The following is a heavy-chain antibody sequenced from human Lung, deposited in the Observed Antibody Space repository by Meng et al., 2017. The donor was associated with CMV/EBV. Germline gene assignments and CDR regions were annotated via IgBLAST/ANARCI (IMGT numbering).Heavy chain of an antibody. D-gene: IGHD4-17*01. J-gene: IGHJ4*02. Sequence: QVRESGPGLVKPSASLSLPCTVSGGSINSYYWSWVLQPPGQGLEWLGYFYYRGNSNYNPSLKSRVTISVDTSKNLFSLNLTSVTAADAALYYCARGSYLAVKGWGLGTLVTVSS. CDR3: ARGSYLAVKG. CDR1: GGSINSYY. CDR2: FYYRGNS. V-gene: IGHV4-59*01.